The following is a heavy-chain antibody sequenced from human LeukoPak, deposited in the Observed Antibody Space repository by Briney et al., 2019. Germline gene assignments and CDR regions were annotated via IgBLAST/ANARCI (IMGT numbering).Heavy chain of an antibody. CDR3: SKKKSPVIVVTAPYYMDR. V-gene: IGHV4-34*01. CDR1: GGSFSGYY. Sequence: SETLSLTCAVYGGSFSGYYWSWIRQPPGKGLEWIGEINHSGSTNYNPSLKSRVTISVDTSKNQFSLKLSSVTAADTAVYYCSKKKSPVIVVTAPYYMDRLGKGTTVTGPS. D-gene: IGHD2-2*01. CDR2: INHSGST. J-gene: IGHJ6*03.